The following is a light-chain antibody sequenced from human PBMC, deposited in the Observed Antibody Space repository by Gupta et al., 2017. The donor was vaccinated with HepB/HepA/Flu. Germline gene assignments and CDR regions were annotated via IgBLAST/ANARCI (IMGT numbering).Light chain of an antibody. Sequence: QSVLTQPPSASGTPGQRVSISCSGSTSNIGSNPVNWYQQHPGTAPKLLIYSNNQRPSGVPERFSGSKSGTSASLAISGLQSEDEADYYCAAWDDTLNGDVVFGGGIKLTVL. V-gene: IGLV1-44*01. CDR3: AAWDDTLNGDVV. CDR1: TSNIGSNP. J-gene: IGLJ2*01. CDR2: SNN.